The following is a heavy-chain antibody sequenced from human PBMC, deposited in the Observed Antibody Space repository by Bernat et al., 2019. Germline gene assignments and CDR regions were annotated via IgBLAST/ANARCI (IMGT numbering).Heavy chain of an antibody. CDR1: GYTFTSYG. Sequence: QVQLVQSGAEVKKPGASVKVSCKASGYTFTSYGISWVRQAPGQGLEWMGWISAYNGNTNYAQKLQGRVTMTTDTSSSTAYMELSSLRCDDTAVYYCARDRHPDIVVVTAVKAWGCDYYGMDVCGQGTTVTVSS. CDR2: ISAYNGNT. CDR3: ARDRHPDIVVVTAVKAWGCDYYGMDV. J-gene: IGHJ6*02. D-gene: IGHD2-2*01. V-gene: IGHV1-18*01.